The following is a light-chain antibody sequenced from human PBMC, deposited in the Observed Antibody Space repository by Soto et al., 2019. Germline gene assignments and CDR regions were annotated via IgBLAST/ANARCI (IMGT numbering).Light chain of an antibody. CDR2: VAS. CDR1: QDISSY. CDR3: QQYYEFPLT. Sequence: AIRMTQSPSSLYASPGDRVTITCRASQDISSYLAWYQQKPGKAPNLLSYVASTLQSGVPSRFSGSGSGTDFALTISRLQSEDFATYYCQQYYEFPLTFGGGTKLQIK. J-gene: IGKJ4*01. V-gene: IGKV1-8*01.